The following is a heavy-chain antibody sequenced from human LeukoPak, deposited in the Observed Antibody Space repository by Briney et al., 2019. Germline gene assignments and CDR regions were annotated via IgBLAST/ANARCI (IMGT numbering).Heavy chain of an antibody. J-gene: IGHJ4*02. CDR1: GYTFTGYY. CDR2: LDPNSDYT. V-gene: IGHV1-2*02. CDR3: ARDIEPAGIMWDY. D-gene: IGHD6-13*01. Sequence: ASVKVSCKASGYTFTGYYMHWVRLAPGQGLEWMGWLDPNSDYTKYPQKFQGRVTMTRDTSISTAYMELSRLTPDDTAVYYCARDIEPAGIMWDYWGQGTLVTVSS.